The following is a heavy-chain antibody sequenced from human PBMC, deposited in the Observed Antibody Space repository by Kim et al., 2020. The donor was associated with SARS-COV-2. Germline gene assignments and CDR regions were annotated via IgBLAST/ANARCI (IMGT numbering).Heavy chain of an antibody. V-gene: IGHV1-2*05. CDR3: ARGQYSSGRYYYYGMDV. J-gene: IGHJ6*02. CDR1: GYTFTGYY. D-gene: IGHD6-19*01. Sequence: ASVKVSCKASGYTFTGYYMHWVRQSPGQGLEWMGRINPNSGGTNYAQKFQGRVTMTRDTSISTAYMELSRLRSDDTVVYYCARGQYSSGRYYYYGMDVWGQGTTVTVSS. CDR2: INPNSGGT.